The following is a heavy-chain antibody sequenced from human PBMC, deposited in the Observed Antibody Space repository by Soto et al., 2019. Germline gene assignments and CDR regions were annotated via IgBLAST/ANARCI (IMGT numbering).Heavy chain of an antibody. Sequence: KVSCKASGGTFSSYAISWVRQAPGQGLEWMGGIIPIFGTANYAQKFQGRVTITADKSTSTAYMELSSLRSEDTAVYYCARGIFGVVKSYGMDVWGQGTTVTVYS. V-gene: IGHV1-69*06. CDR1: GGTFSSYA. J-gene: IGHJ6*02. CDR3: ARGIFGVVKSYGMDV. D-gene: IGHD3-3*01. CDR2: IIPIFGTA.